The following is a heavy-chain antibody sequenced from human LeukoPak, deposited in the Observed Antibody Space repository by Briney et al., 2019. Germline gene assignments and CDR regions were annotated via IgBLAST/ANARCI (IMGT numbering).Heavy chain of an antibody. CDR3: ARLNYYGSGSYSPFDDY. Sequence: ASVKVSCKASGYTFTGYYMHWVRQAPGQGLEWMGRINPNSGGTNYAQKFQGRVTMTRDTSISTAYVELSRLRSDDTAVYYCARLNYYGSGSYSPFDDYRGQGTLVTVSS. CDR2: INPNSGGT. CDR1: GYTFTGYY. D-gene: IGHD3-10*01. V-gene: IGHV1-2*06. J-gene: IGHJ4*02.